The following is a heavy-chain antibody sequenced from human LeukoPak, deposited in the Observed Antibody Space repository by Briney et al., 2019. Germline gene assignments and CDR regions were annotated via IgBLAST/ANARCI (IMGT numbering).Heavy chain of an antibody. D-gene: IGHD1-14*01. CDR3: ARNFNHFDY. Sequence: PGGSLRLSCAASGFTFSSYGMHWVRQAPGKGLEWVAFTRYDEDNKYYTDSVKGRFPISRDNSKNTLYLQMNSLRAEDTAVYYCARNFNHFDYWGQGTLVTVSS. V-gene: IGHV3-30*02. CDR2: TRYDEDNK. J-gene: IGHJ4*02. CDR1: GFTFSSYG.